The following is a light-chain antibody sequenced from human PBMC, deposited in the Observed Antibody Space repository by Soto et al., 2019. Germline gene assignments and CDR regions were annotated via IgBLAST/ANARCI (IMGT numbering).Light chain of an antibody. J-gene: IGLJ3*02. CDR2: EGS. V-gene: IGLV2-23*01. Sequence: QAVVTQPASVSGSPGQSITISCTGTSSDVGSYNLVSWYQQHPGKAPKLMIYEGSKRPSGVSNRFSGSKSGNTASLTISGLQAEDEADYYCCSYAGSSTHGVFGGGTKLTVL. CDR3: CSYAGSSTHGV. CDR1: SSDVGSYNL.